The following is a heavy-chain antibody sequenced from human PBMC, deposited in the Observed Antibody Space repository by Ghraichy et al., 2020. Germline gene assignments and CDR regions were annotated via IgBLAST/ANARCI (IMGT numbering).Heavy chain of an antibody. CDR3: ATGPYDYVWGSYRLGYFDY. CDR1: GFTFSSYA. V-gene: IGHV3-23*01. J-gene: IGHJ4*02. D-gene: IGHD3-16*02. Sequence: GSLRLSCAASGFTFSSYAMSWVRQAPGKGLEWVSAISGSGGSTYYADSVKGRFTISRDNSKNTLYLQMNSLRAEDTAVYYCATGPYDYVWGSYRLGYFDYWGQGTLVTVSS. CDR2: ISGSGGST.